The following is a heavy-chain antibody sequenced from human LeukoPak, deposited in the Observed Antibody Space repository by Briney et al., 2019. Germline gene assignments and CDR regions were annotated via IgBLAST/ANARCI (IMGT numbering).Heavy chain of an antibody. V-gene: IGHV3-69-1*01. CDR2: ISSSSYI. CDR3: ARDFRGYSGYTGS. Sequence: VSSISSSSYIYYADSVKGRFTISRDNAKNSLYLQMNSLRAEYTAVYYCARDFRGYSGYTGSWGQGTLVTVSS. J-gene: IGHJ4*02. D-gene: IGHD5-12*01.